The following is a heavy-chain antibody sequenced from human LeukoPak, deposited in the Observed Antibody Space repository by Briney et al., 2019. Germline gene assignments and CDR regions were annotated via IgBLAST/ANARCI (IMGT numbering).Heavy chain of an antibody. CDR2: IRFDGSQT. CDR1: GFTFDIYG. D-gene: IGHD3-10*01. CDR3: ARSLRVRGVPDYMDV. J-gene: IGHJ6*03. Sequence: QAGGSLRLSCAPSGFTFDIYGMHWVRQAPGKGLDWVAFIRFDGSQTHYADSVKGRFTISRDNSKNTLYLQMNSLRADDTAVYYCARSLRVRGVPDYMDVWGKGTTVTISS. V-gene: IGHV3-30*02.